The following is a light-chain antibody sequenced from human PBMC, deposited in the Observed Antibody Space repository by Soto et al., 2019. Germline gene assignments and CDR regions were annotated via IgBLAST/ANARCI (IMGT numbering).Light chain of an antibody. J-gene: IGLJ1*01. Sequence: QSALTQPASVSGSPGQSITISCTGTSSDVGGYNYVSWYQQHPGKAPKLMIYDVSNRPSGVSNRFSGSKSGNTASLTISGLQADDEADYSCSSYTSSSTYVFGPGTKVTVL. V-gene: IGLV2-14*01. CDR3: SSYTSSSTYV. CDR1: SSDVGGYNY. CDR2: DVS.